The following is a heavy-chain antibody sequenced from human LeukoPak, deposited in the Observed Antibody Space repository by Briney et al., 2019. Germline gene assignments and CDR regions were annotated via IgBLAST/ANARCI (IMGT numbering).Heavy chain of an antibody. V-gene: IGHV4-39*07. CDR1: GGSISSSSYY. CDR3: ARDGDYYDSSGEIRGFDY. D-gene: IGHD3-22*01. CDR2: IYYSGST. Sequence: PSETLSLTCTVSGGSISSSSYYWGWIRQPPGKGLEWIGSIYYSGSTYYNPSLKSRVTISVDTSKNQFSLKLSSVTAADTAVYYCARDGDYYDSSGEIRGFDYWGQGTLVTVSS. J-gene: IGHJ4*02.